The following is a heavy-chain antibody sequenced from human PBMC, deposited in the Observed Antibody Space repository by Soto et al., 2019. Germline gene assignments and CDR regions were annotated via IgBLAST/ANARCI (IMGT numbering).Heavy chain of an antibody. V-gene: IGHV3-30*18. D-gene: IGHD4-17*01. J-gene: IGHJ3*02. Sequence: QVQLVESGGDVVQPGRSLRLSCSASGFLFSSYGMHWVRQAPGKGLEWVAVISYHGNNKYSDSVKGRFTISRDNSKNTLDLQMNSLRDDDTAVYYCAKESWDYGDYPDALDIWGQGTMVTVSS. CDR2: ISYHGNNK. CDR3: AKESWDYGDYPDALDI. CDR1: GFLFSSYG.